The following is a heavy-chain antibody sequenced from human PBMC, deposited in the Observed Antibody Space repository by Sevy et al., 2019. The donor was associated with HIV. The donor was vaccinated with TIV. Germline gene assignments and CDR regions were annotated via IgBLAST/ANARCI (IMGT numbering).Heavy chain of an antibody. CDR3: ARVGSTAGSRTYAYDI. J-gene: IGHJ3*02. V-gene: IGHV4-34*01. CDR1: GGSFCGYY. CDR2: VNHGGST. Sequence: SETLSLTCAVYGGSFCGYYWTWIRQSPGKGLEWIGEVNHGGSTNYDPSLKSRLTISVDMSKSHFSLKLNSVTAADTAIYYCARVGSTAGSRTYAYDIWGQGTMVTVSS. D-gene: IGHD6-19*01.